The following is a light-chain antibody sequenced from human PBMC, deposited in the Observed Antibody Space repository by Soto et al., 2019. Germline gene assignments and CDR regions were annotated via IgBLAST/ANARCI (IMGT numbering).Light chain of an antibody. CDR2: DAS. J-gene: IGKJ1*01. V-gene: IGKV1-33*01. CDR1: QDISNY. Sequence: DSQMTQYRPSLAGSVGDRFTMTCQASQDISNYLNWYQQKPGKAPKLLIYDASNLETGVPSRFSGSGPGTDFTFTISSLQPEDIATYYCQQYGNLPRRFAQGTKVDIK. CDR3: QQYGNLPRR.